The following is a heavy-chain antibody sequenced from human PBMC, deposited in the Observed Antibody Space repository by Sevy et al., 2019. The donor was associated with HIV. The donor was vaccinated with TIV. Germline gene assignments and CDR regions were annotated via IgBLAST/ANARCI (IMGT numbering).Heavy chain of an antibody. CDR1: GDSISSGGYS. V-gene: IGHV4-30-2*01. Sequence: SETLSLTCAVSGDSISSGGYSWNWIRQPPGKGLEWIGYIYHTGNTYYNPSLKSRVTISVDRSNNQFSLKLNSVTAADTAVYYCARAAARMTTVTHFDYWGQGTLVTVSS. CDR2: IYHTGNT. CDR3: ARAAARMTTVTHFDY. J-gene: IGHJ4*02. D-gene: IGHD4-17*01.